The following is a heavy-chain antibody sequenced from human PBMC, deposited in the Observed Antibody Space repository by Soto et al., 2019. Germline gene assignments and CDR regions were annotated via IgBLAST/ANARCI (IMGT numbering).Heavy chain of an antibody. D-gene: IGHD3-16*02. CDR2: INPNSGGT. CDR1: GYTFTGYY. J-gene: IGHJ4*02. CDR3: ARATQYVWGSYRYNQPYYFDY. Sequence: ASVKVSCKASGYTFTGYYMHWVRQAPGQGLEWMGWINPNSGGTNYAQKFQGRVTMTRDTSISTAYMELSRLRSDDTAVYYCARATQYVWGSYRYNQPYYFDYWGQGTLVTVS. V-gene: IGHV1-2*02.